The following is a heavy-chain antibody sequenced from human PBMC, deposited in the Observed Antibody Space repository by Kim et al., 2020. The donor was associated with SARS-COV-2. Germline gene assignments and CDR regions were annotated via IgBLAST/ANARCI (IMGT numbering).Heavy chain of an antibody. CDR2: A. V-gene: IGHV1-69*01. D-gene: IGHD6-19*01. Sequence: ANYAQKFQGRVTITADESTSTAYMELSSLRSEDTAVYYCAREVAVAGTVYWGQGTLVTVSS. J-gene: IGHJ4*02. CDR3: AREVAVAGTVY.